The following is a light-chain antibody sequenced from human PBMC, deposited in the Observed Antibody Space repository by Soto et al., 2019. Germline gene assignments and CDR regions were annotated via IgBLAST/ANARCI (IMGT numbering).Light chain of an antibody. CDR3: VSYTTSASDV. Sequence: QSALTQPASVSGSPGQSITISCTGTSSDVGNYIFVSWYRQHPGKAPKLMIYDINNRPSGVSNRFSGSKSGNTASLTISGLQAEDKADYYCVSYTTSASDVFGTGTKLTVL. CDR2: DIN. J-gene: IGLJ1*01. V-gene: IGLV2-14*01. CDR1: SSDVGNYIF.